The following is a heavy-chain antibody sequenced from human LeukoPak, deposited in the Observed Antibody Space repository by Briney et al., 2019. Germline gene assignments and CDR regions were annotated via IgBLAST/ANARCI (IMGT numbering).Heavy chain of an antibody. Sequence: SETLSLTCAVYGGSFSGYYWSWIRQPPGKGLEWIGEINRSGSTNYNPSLKSRVTISVDTSKNQFSLKLSSVTAADTAVYYCARGRADSSSWYYYYYYMDVWGKGTTVTVSS. D-gene: IGHD6-13*01. J-gene: IGHJ6*03. CDR1: GGSFSGYY. CDR3: ARGRADSSSWYYYYYYMDV. CDR2: INRSGST. V-gene: IGHV4-34*01.